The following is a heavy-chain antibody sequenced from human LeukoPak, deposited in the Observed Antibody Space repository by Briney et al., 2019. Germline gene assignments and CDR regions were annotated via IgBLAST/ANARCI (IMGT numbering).Heavy chain of an antibody. CDR3: TRHLYCSSTSCYGAWFDP. CDR1: GFTFSGSA. J-gene: IGHJ5*02. V-gene: IGHV3-73*01. CDR2: ISSKANSYAT. Sequence: GGSLKLSCAASGFTFSGSAMHWARQASGKGLEWVGRISSKANSYATAYAASVKGRFTISRDDSKNTAYLQMNSLKTEDTAVYYCTRHLYCSSTSCYGAWFDPWGQGTLVTVSS. D-gene: IGHD2-2*01.